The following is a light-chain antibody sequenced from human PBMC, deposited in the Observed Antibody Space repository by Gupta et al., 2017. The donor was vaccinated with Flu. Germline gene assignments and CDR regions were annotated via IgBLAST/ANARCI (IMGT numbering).Light chain of an antibody. J-gene: IGKJ1*01. CDR3: QQRTNWLWT. V-gene: IGKV3-11*01. CDR1: QSVGTS. CDR2: DAS. Sequence: PGTLSWSPGERATRSCRASQSVGTSLAWYQQKPGRAPRLLIYDASIRATGIPDRFSGGGSGTDFTLTISSLESEDFVIYYCQQRTNWLWTFGQGTKVEI.